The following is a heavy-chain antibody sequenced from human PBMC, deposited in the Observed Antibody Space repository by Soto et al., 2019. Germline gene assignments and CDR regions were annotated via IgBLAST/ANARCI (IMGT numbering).Heavy chain of an antibody. Sequence: EVQLVESGGGLVQPGGSLRLSCEASGFTFSDHYMDWVRQAPGKGLEWVGRIRRQVNSYTTEYAPTVKGRYTNSRDDSNNSLYLEMGSLNTDGRAGYYCTRDLLPVTPGGLDVWGQGTAVAVSS. D-gene: IGHD5-18*01. CDR1: GFTFSDHY. V-gene: IGHV3-72*01. CDR2: IRRQVNSYTT. J-gene: IGHJ6*02. CDR3: TRDLLPVTPGGLDV.